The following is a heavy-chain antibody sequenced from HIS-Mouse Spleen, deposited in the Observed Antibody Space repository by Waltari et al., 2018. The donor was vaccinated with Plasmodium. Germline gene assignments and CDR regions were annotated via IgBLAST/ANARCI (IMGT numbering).Heavy chain of an antibody. V-gene: IGHV3-9*01. Sequence: EVQLVESGGGLVQPGRSLRLSCAASGFTFDDYAMHWVRPAPGKGRGWGSGIRWNGGSRGYADSVKGRFTISRDNAKNSLYLQMNSLRAEDTALYYCAKDILPSIAARLPDYWGQGTLVTVSS. J-gene: IGHJ4*02. CDR2: IRWNGGSR. D-gene: IGHD6-6*01. CDR3: AKDILPSIAARLPDY. CDR1: GFTFDDYA.